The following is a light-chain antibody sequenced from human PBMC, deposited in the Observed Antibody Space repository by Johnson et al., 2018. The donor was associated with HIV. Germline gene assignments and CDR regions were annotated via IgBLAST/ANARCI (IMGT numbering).Light chain of an antibody. CDR1: SSNIGDNS. CDR3: QSWDSSLSVGSYVVYV. Sequence: QSVLTQPPSVSAAPGQKVTISCSGSSSNIGDNSVSWYQHLPGTAPKLLIYENDKRPSGIPDRFSGSKSGTSATLDITGLQTGYDADYYCQSWDSSLSVGSYVVYVFGTGTKVTVL. J-gene: IGLJ1*01. CDR2: END. V-gene: IGLV1-51*02.